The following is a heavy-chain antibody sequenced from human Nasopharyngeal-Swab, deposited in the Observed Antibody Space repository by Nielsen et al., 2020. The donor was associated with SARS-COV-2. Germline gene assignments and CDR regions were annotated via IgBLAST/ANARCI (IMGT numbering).Heavy chain of an antibody. CDR2: ISHNSDT. CDR1: GGSLSYYY. V-gene: IGHV4-59*01. J-gene: IGHJ5*02. Sequence: SETLSLTCTLSGGSLSYYYWSWIRQPPGKGLEWIGYISHNSDTSYNPSLKSRVTMFMDTSKNQFSLRLRSVTAADTAVYYCAKEGATGWFDPWGQGTLVTVSS. CDR3: AKEGATGWFDP.